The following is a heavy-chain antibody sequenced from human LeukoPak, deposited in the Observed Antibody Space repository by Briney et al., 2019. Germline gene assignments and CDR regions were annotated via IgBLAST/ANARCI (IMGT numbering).Heavy chain of an antibody. J-gene: IGHJ6*03. D-gene: IGHD2-15*01. CDR3: ARRSYCSGGSCYTEPYYMDV. V-gene: IGHV1-2*02. CDR1: GYTFTGYY. Sequence: ASVKVSCKASGYTFTGYYMHWVRQAPGQGLEWMGWINPNSGGTNYAQKFQGRVTMTRDTSISTVYMELSSVRSDDTAVYYCARRSYCSGGSCYTEPYYMDVWGKGTTVTISS. CDR2: INPNSGGT.